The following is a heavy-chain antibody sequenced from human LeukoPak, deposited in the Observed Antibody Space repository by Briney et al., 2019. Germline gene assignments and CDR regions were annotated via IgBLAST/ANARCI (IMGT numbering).Heavy chain of an antibody. CDR1: GFTFSTYS. V-gene: IGHV3-48*01. CDR3: ARESRDVYNKGSFDY. CDR2: ISSSSSTI. J-gene: IGHJ4*02. D-gene: IGHD5-24*01. Sequence: PGGSLRLSCAASGFTFSTYSMNWVRQAPGKGLEWVSYISSSSSTIYYADSVKGRFTISRDNAKNSLYLQMNSLRAEDTAVYYCARESRDVYNKGSFDYWGQGTLVTVSS.